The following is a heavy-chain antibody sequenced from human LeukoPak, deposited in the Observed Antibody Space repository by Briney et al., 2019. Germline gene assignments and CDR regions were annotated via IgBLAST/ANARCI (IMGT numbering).Heavy chain of an antibody. Sequence: ASVKVSCKASGGTFSSYAISWVRQAPGQGLEWMGGIIRIFGTANYAQKFQGRVTITTDESTSTAYMELSSLRSEDTAVYYCATGLPTDYNDSSGYYGRPFDYWGQGTLVTVSS. V-gene: IGHV1-69*05. CDR2: IIRIFGTA. CDR3: ATGLPTDYNDSSGYYGRPFDY. J-gene: IGHJ4*02. D-gene: IGHD3-22*01. CDR1: GGTFSSYA.